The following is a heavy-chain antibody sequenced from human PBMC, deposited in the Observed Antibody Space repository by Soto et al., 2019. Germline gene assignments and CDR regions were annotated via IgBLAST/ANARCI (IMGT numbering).Heavy chain of an antibody. J-gene: IGHJ5*02. CDR2: INSDASHT. V-gene: IGHV3-74*01. CDR1: GFTFSTYC. D-gene: IGHD2-2*01. CDR3: VRDGCCITTSCYGNWFDP. Sequence: EVQLVESGGGLVQPGGSLRLSCAASGFTFSTYCMHWIRQVPGKGLEWVSRINSDASHTYYADSVKGRFTISRDNAKNTMHLEMNSLRAEDTAVYYCVRDGCCITTSCYGNWFDPCGQGNLVTVSP.